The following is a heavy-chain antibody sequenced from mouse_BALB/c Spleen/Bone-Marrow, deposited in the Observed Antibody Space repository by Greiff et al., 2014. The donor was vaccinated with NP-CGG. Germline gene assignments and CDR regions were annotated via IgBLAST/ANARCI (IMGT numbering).Heavy chain of an antibody. D-gene: IGHD4-1*01. Sequence: ESGPSLIEPSQTLSLTCSVTGDSITSGYWNWIRKFPGNELEYMGYISYTGNTYYNPSLKSRISIARDTSKNQYYLQLHSVTTEDTATYFCARSLGRFDYWGQGATLTVSS. CDR2: ISYTGNT. V-gene: IGHV3-8*02. CDR1: GDSITSGY. J-gene: IGHJ2*01. CDR3: ARSLGRFDY.